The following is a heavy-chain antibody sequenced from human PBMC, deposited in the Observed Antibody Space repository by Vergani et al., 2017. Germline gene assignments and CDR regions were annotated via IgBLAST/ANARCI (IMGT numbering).Heavy chain of an antibody. CDR3: ARGTFDAFDI. V-gene: IGHV1-18*01. CDR2: VSAYNGNT. CDR1: GYTFIGYG. J-gene: IGHJ3*02. Sequence: QVQLAQSGAEVKQPGASVKVSCEASGYTFIGYGISWVRQAPGQGLEWVGWVSAYNGNTNYAQKLQGRVTLTTDTSTSTAYMEVRSLRSDDTAIYYCARGTFDAFDIWGQGTVVTVSS. D-gene: IGHD3-16*01.